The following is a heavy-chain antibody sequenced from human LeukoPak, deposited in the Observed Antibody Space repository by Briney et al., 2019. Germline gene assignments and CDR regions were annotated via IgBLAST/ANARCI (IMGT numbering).Heavy chain of an antibody. V-gene: IGHV3-30*04. D-gene: IGHD3-10*01. CDR2: ISYDGSNK. J-gene: IGHJ4*02. CDR3: ARDSTYYYDSESDCPNFDY. Sequence: GGFLRLSCAASGFTFSSYAMHWVRKAPGKGLEWVAVISYDGSNKYYADSVKGRFTISRDNSKNTLYLQMNSLRAEDTAVYYRARDSTYYYDSESDCPNFDYWGQGTLVTVSS. CDR1: GFTFSSYA.